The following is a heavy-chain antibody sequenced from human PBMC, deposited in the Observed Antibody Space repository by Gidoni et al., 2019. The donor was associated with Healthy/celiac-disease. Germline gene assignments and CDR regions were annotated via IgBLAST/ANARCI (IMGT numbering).Heavy chain of an antibody. CDR1: GFNFGDYA. Sequence: EVQLVESGGGLVQPGRSLSLSCTASGFNFGDYALSWFRQAPGKGLEWVGFIRSKAYGGTTEYAASVKGRFTISRDDSKSIAYLQMNSLKTEATAVYYCTRDGNGGFLEWLTFDPWGQGTLVTVSS. D-gene: IGHD3-3*01. V-gene: IGHV3-49*03. J-gene: IGHJ5*02. CDR3: TRDGNGGFLEWLTFDP. CDR2: IRSKAYGGTT.